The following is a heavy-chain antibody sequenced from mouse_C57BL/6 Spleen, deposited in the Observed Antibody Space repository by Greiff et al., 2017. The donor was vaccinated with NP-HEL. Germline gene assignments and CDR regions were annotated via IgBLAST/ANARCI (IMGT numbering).Heavy chain of an antibody. CDR3: AREGFYYYGSSYENYYAMDY. CDR2: IHPNSGST. D-gene: IGHD1-1*01. J-gene: IGHJ4*01. CDR1: GYTFTSYW. Sequence: VQLQQPGAELVKPGASVKLSCKASGYTFTSYWMHWVKQRPGQGLEWIGMIHPNSGSTNYNEKFKSKATLTVDKSSSTAYMQLSSLTSEDSAVYYCAREGFYYYGSSYENYYAMDYWGQGTSVTVSS. V-gene: IGHV1-64*01.